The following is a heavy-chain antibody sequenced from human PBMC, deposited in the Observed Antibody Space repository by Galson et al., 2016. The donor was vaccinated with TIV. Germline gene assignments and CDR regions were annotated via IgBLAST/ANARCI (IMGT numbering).Heavy chain of an antibody. V-gene: IGHV3-23*01. Sequence: SLRLSCAASGFTFSSYAMSWVRQTPGKGLEWVSSISGSGISTYHTDSVKGRFTISRDNSKNTVFLQMNSLRVEDTAVYYCAKIDSSGYNYGGRFVYWGQGTRVTVSS. J-gene: IGHJ4*02. CDR2: ISGSGIST. CDR1: GFTFSSYA. CDR3: AKIDSSGYNYGGRFVY. D-gene: IGHD3-22*01.